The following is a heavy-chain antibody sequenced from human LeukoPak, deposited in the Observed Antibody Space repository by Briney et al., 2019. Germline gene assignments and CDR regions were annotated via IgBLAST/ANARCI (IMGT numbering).Heavy chain of an antibody. D-gene: IGHD3-22*01. V-gene: IGHV1-8*02. CDR3: ARGPIYYYDSSGRPSAFDY. J-gene: IGHJ4*02. Sequence: ASVKVSCKASGYTFTSYGISWVRQAPGQGLEWMGWMNPNSGNTGYAQKFQGRVTMTRNTSISTVYMELSSLRSEDTAVYYCARGPIYYYDSSGRPSAFDYWGQGTLVTVSS. CDR1: GYTFTSYG. CDR2: MNPNSGNT.